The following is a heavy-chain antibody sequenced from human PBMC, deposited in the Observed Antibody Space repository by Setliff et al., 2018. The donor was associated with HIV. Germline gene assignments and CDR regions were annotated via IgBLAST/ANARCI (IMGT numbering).Heavy chain of an antibody. CDR2: MNPNSGNT. J-gene: IGHJ4*02. D-gene: IGHD4-17*01. CDR1: GYTFTNYD. V-gene: IGHV1-8*02. CDR3: AKAVPDNGDYYFDY. Sequence: ASVKVSCKASGYTFTNYDINWVRQATGQGLEWVGWMNPNSGNTGYAQKFQGRVTMTRNTSRNTAYMELRSLRSEETAMYYCAKAVPDNGDYYFDYWGQGTLVTVSS.